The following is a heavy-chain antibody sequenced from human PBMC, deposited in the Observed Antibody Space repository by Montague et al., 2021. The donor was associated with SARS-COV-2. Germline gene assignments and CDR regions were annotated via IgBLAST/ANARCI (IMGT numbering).Heavy chain of an antibody. CDR3: ARERYSFSLTRGSTWFDP. D-gene: IGHD3-9*01. V-gene: IGHV4-34*01. J-gene: IGHJ5*02. CDR2: INHSGST. CDR1: GGSFSGYY. Sequence: SETLSLTCAVYGGSFSGYYWSWIRQPPGKGLEWIGEINHSGSTNYNPSLKSRVTISVDTSKNQFSLKLSSVTAADTAVYYGARERYSFSLTRGSTWFDPWGQGTLVTVSS.